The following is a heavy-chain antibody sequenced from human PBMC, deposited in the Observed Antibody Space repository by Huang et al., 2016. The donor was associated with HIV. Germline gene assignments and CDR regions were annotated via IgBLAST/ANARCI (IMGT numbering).Heavy chain of an antibody. CDR1: GYTFTNFA. J-gene: IGHJ4*02. Sequence: QVPLVQSGAEVKKPGASVKVSCKASGYTFTNFAMHWVRQAPGQRLEWMGWINTDKANTKYSKNFQDRLTVTRDTAASTADMELSSLRSEDTAVYYCARDPHVFVAGPFYDYWGQGTLVTVSS. CDR2: INTDKANT. CDR3: ARDPHVFVAGPFYDY. D-gene: IGHD3-10*02. V-gene: IGHV1-3*04.